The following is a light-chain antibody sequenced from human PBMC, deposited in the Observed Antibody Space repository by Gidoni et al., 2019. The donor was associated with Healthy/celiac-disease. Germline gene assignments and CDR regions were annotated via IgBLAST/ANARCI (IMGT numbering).Light chain of an antibody. J-gene: IGKJ5*01. CDR2: AAS. Sequence: DIQMTQSPSSLSASVGDRVTITCRASQSISSYLNWYQQKPGKAPKLLIYAASSLQRGVPSRFSGSGSGTDFTLTISSLQPEDFATYYCQQCYSTPAFGQGTRLEIK. CDR1: QSISSY. CDR3: QQCYSTPA. V-gene: IGKV1-39*01.